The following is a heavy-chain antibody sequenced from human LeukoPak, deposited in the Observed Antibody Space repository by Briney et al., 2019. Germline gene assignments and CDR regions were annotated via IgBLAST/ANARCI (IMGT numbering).Heavy chain of an antibody. CDR3: AKVLLAVTTGGFDY. D-gene: IGHD4-17*01. V-gene: IGHV3-23*01. Sequence: PGGSLRLSCAASGFTFSSYAMSWVRQAPGKGLEWGSAISGSGGSTYYADSVKGRFSISRDNSKNTLYLQMNSLRAEDTAVYYCAKVLLAVTTGGFDYWGQGTLVTVSS. CDR2: ISGSGGST. CDR1: GFTFSSYA. J-gene: IGHJ4*02.